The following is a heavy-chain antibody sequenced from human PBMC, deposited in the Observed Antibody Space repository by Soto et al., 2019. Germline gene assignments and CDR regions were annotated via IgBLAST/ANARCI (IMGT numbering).Heavy chain of an antibody. J-gene: IGHJ6*02. Sequence: GSGPTLVNPTQTLTLTCTFSGFSLSTSGVGVGWIRQPPGKALEWLALIYWDDDKRYSPSLKSRLTITKDTSKNQVVLTMTNMDPVDTATYYCATSQGGGISGGYYYYGMDVWGQGTTVTVSS. CDR1: GFSLSTSGVG. D-gene: IGHD3-10*01. CDR2: IYWDDDK. V-gene: IGHV2-5*02. CDR3: ATSQGGGISGGYYYYGMDV.